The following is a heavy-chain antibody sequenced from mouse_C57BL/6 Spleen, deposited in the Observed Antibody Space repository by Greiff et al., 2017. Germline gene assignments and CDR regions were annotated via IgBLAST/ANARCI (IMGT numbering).Heavy chain of an antibody. V-gene: IGHV1-81*01. CDR3: ARGGSGSLYAMDY. D-gene: IGHD1-1*02. Sequence: QVQLKQSGAELARPGASVKLSCKASGYTFTSYGISWVKQRTGQGLEWIGEIYPRSGNTYYNEKFKGKATLTADKSSSTAYMELRSLTSEDSAVYFCARGGSGSLYAMDYWGQGTSVTVSS. CDR1: GYTFTSYG. CDR2: IYPRSGNT. J-gene: IGHJ4*01.